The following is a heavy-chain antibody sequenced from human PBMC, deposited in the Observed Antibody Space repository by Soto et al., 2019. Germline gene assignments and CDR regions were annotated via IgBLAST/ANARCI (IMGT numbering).Heavy chain of an antibody. J-gene: IGHJ4*02. CDR3: ARDGLVVPAAMDY. Sequence: QVQLVESGGGVVQPGRSLRLSCAASGFTFSSYGMHWVRQAPGKGLEWVAVIWYDGSNKYYADSVKGRFTISRDNSKNTLYLQMNSLIAEDTAVYYCARDGLVVPAAMDYWGQGTLVTVSS. D-gene: IGHD2-2*01. CDR2: IWYDGSNK. V-gene: IGHV3-33*01. CDR1: GFTFSSYG.